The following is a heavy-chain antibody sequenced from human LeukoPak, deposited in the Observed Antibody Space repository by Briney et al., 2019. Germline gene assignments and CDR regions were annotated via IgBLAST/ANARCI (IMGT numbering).Heavy chain of an antibody. CDR1: GGTFSSYA. Sequence: SVKVSCKASGGTFSSYAISWVRQAPGQGLEWMGRIIPILGIANYAQKFQGRVTITADKSTSTAYMELSSLRSDDTAVYYCARLYCTNGVCPYYFDYWGQGTLVTVSS. J-gene: IGHJ4*02. V-gene: IGHV1-69*04. D-gene: IGHD2-8*01. CDR2: IIPILGIA. CDR3: ARLYCTNGVCPYYFDY.